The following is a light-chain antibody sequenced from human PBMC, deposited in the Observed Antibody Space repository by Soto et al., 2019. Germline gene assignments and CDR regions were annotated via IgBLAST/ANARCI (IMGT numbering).Light chain of an antibody. V-gene: IGKV3D-20*02. CDR2: GAS. CDR3: QQRSNWPSIT. CDR1: RSVTNNY. Sequence: EIVLTQSPGTLSFFPGERATLSCRASRSVTNNYLAWHQQKPGQTPRLLIYGASSRATGIPDRFSGSGSGTDFTLTISRLEPEDFAVYYCQQRSNWPSITFGQGTRLEI. J-gene: IGKJ5*01.